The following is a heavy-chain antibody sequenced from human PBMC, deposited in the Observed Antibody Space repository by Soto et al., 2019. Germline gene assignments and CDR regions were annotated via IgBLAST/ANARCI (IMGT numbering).Heavy chain of an antibody. Sequence: QVQLVESGGGVVQPGRSLRLSCAASGFTFNTYGMHWVRQAPGKGLEWVALIWYDGTNTYYADSVKGRFTISRDNSKXXXXXXXXXXXAEDTAVYFCARAPSWEWLDPWGQGTLVTVSS. CDR2: IWYDGTNT. CDR1: GFTFNTYG. J-gene: IGHJ5*02. D-gene: IGHD1-26*01. CDR3: ARAPSWEWLDP. V-gene: IGHV3-33*01.